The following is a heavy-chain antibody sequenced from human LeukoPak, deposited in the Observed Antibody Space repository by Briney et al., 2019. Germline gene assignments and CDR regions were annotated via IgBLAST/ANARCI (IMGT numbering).Heavy chain of an antibody. V-gene: IGHV1-2*06. CDR3: ARDLGDNYYDSSGYYYEDY. Sequence: ASVKVSCKGSRYTFTGYYMHWVRQAPGQGLEWMGRINPNSGGTNYAQKFQGRVTMTRDTSISTAYMELSRLRSDDTAVYYCARDLGDNYYDSSGYYYEDYWGQGTLVTVSS. CDR1: RYTFTGYY. J-gene: IGHJ4*02. D-gene: IGHD3-22*01. CDR2: INPNSGGT.